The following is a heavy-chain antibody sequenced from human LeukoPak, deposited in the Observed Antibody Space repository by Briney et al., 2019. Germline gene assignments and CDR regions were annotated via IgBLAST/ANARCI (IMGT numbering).Heavy chain of an antibody. J-gene: IGHJ4*02. CDR1: GLPIADFA. Sequence: GGSLRLSCVASGLPIADFAMHWVRQAAGKGLEWVSLISGDGVSTFYADSVKGRFSISRDNSKNSLSLEMNSLRTEDTAMYYCARESGKFDYWGQGTLVAVSS. V-gene: IGHV3-43*02. CDR2: ISGDGVST. CDR3: ARESGKFDY.